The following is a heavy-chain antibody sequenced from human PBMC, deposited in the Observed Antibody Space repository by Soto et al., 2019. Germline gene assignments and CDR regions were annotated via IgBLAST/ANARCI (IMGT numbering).Heavy chain of an antibody. Sequence: GGSLRLSCAASGFTFSGSAMHWVRQASGKGLEWVGRIRSKANSYATAYAASVKGRFTISRDDSKNTAYLQMNSLKTEDTAVYYCTRHVEEEWYSSQMDVWGKGTTVTVSS. CDR2: IRSKANSYAT. V-gene: IGHV3-73*01. J-gene: IGHJ6*04. CDR1: GFTFSGSA. D-gene: IGHD3-3*01. CDR3: TRHVEEEWYSSQMDV.